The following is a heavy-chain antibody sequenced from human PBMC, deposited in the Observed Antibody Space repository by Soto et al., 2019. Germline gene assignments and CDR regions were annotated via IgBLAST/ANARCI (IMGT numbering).Heavy chain of an antibody. CDR2: ISYDGSNK. CDR3: ARSRDFNDYGDYYFDY. J-gene: IGHJ4*02. V-gene: IGHV3-30-3*01. D-gene: IGHD4-17*01. Sequence: QVQLVESGGGVVQPGRSLRLSCAASGFTFSSYAMHWVRQAPGKGLEWGAVISYDGSNKYYADSVKGRFTISRDNSKNTLYLQMNSLRAEDTAVYYCARSRDFNDYGDYYFDYWGQGTLVTVSS. CDR1: GFTFSSYA.